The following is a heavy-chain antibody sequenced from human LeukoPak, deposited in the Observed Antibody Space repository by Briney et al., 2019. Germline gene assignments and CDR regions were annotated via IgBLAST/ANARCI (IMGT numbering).Heavy chain of an antibody. V-gene: IGHV4-61*01. Sequence: NPSDTLSLTCTVSGGSGSNILYYWSWLRQPPGKGLEWIGYIYYNGDTNYNPSLKSRVIISIDTSSNQFSLRLNSMTAADTAVYYCARVLRAASWRSYDYWGQGSLVTVSS. CDR2: IYYNGDT. D-gene: IGHD5-18*01. J-gene: IGHJ4*02. CDR1: GGSGSNILYY. CDR3: ARVLRAASWRSYDY.